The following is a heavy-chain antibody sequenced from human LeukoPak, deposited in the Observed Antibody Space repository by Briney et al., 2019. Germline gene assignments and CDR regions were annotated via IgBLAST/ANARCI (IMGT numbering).Heavy chain of an antibody. D-gene: IGHD3-10*01. Sequence: SETLSLTCTVSGGSISSYYWSWIRQPPGKGLEWIGYIYYSGSTNYNPSLKSRVTISVDTSKNQFSLKVSSVTAADTAVYYCARSFGSGRSDEIDYWGQGTLVTVS. CDR2: IYYSGST. J-gene: IGHJ4*02. V-gene: IGHV4-59*01. CDR1: GGSISSYY. CDR3: ARSFGSGRSDEIDY.